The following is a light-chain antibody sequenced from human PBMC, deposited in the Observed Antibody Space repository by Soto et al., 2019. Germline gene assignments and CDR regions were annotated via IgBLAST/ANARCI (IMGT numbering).Light chain of an antibody. J-gene: IGKJ3*01. Sequence: EIVLTQSPGTLSLSPGERVTLSCRASQSVANTYLAWYQQKPGQAPRLLIYDASTRATGIPDRFSGSGSGTDFTLTINRLEPEDFALDYCQQYGRAPGLLTFGPGTQVDIK. CDR1: QSVANTY. CDR3: QQYGRAPGLLT. CDR2: DAS. V-gene: IGKV3-20*01.